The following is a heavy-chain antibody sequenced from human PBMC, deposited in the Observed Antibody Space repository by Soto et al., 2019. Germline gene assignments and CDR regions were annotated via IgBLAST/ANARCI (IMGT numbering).Heavy chain of an antibody. CDR1: GLTFSDYA. V-gene: IGHV3-21*01. CDR3: ARVRMYYSSAQAAYYLGY. D-gene: IGHD3-10*01. J-gene: IGHJ4*02. CDR2: ISSSGTYI. Sequence: EVQLVESGGGLVKPGGSLRLSCAASGLTFSDYAMNWVHQSPGKGLEWVSSISSSGTYIYYADSLKGRFTISRDTAKNSVDLQMNSLRADDTAVYYCARVRMYYSSAQAAYYLGYCGQGVMVTFSS.